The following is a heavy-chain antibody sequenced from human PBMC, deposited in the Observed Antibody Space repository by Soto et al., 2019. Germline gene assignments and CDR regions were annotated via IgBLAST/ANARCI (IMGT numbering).Heavy chain of an antibody. CDR2: IIPILGIA. CDR3: AREGGSGYVPMDSRSYDAFDI. J-gene: IGHJ3*02. CDR1: GGTFSSYT. V-gene: IGHV1-69*08. Sequence: QVQLVQSGAEVKKPGSSVKVSCKASGGTFSSYTISWVRQAPGQGLEWMGRIIPILGIANYAQKFQGRVTITADKSTSTAYMELSSLRSEDTAVYYCAREGGSGYVPMDSRSYDAFDIWGQGTMVTVSS. D-gene: IGHD5-12*01.